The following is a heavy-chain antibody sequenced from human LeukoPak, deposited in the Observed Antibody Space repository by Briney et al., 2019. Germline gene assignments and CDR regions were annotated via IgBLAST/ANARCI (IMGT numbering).Heavy chain of an antibody. CDR1: GDSVSSNSAA. J-gene: IGHJ4*02. Sequence: SQTHSLTCAISGDSVSSNSAAWNWIRQSPSRGLEWLGRTYYRSKWYNDYAVSVKSRITINTDTSKSQFSLQLNSVTPEDTAVYYCTREAPYSGSMDYWGQGTLVTVSS. V-gene: IGHV6-1*01. CDR2: TYYRSKWYN. CDR3: TREAPYSGSMDY. D-gene: IGHD1-26*01.